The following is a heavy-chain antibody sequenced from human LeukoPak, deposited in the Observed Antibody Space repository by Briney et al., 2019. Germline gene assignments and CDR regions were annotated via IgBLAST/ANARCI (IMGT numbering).Heavy chain of an antibody. CDR2: IYYSGRT. CDR3: ARDDYGDYRSEPPYFDY. J-gene: IGHJ4*02. V-gene: IGHV4-59*12. CDR1: GGSITSYY. D-gene: IGHD4-17*01. Sequence: SETLSLTCTVSGGSITSYYWSWIRQPPGKGLEWIGYIYYSGRTNYNPSLKSRVTISVDTSKNQFSLKLSSVTAADTAVYYCARDDYGDYRSEPPYFDYWGQGTLVTVSS.